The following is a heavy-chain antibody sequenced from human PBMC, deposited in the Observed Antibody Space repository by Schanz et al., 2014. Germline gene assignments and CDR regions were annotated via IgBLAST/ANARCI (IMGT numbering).Heavy chain of an antibody. V-gene: IGHV1-69*02. CDR2: IIPVLNIA. J-gene: IGHJ4*02. D-gene: IGHD3-10*01. CDR3: ARGRGFYDY. Sequence: QVHLVQSGAEVKKPGSSVKVSCQAFGDTFSKYNIMWVRQVPGQGLEWMGKIIPVLNIATYAQRFQGRVSITADTSTNTAYMELSSLTSEDTAVHYCARGRGFYDYWGQGTLVTVSS. CDR1: GDTFSKYN.